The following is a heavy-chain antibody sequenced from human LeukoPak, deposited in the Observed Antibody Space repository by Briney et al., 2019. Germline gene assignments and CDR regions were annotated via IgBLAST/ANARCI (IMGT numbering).Heavy chain of an antibody. D-gene: IGHD3-10*01. J-gene: IGHJ6*03. CDR2: INPSGDST. Sequence: ASVKVSCKASGYTFTSYYMHWVRQAPGQGLEWMGIINPSGDSTSYAQKSQGRVTMTRDTSTSTVYMELSSLRSEDTAVYYCARQYYYGSGSYYIREDYYYMDVWGKGTTVTISS. CDR1: GYTFTSYY. V-gene: IGHV1-46*01. CDR3: ARQYYYGSGSYYIREDYYYMDV.